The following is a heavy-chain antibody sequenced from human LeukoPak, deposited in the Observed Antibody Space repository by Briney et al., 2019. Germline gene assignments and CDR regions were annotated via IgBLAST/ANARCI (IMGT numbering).Heavy chain of an antibody. CDR1: GFTFNSYA. CDR3: GKTTAGYGSGRFPGWPVDY. Sequence: GGSLRLSCAASGFTFNSYAMYWVRQAPGKGLEWISGIFGSGGSAHYADFVKGRFTISRDNSKNTLYLQMNSLRAEDTAVYYCGKTTAGYGSGRFPGWPVDYWGQGTLVTVSS. D-gene: IGHD6-19*01. V-gene: IGHV3-23*01. J-gene: IGHJ4*02. CDR2: IFGSGGSA.